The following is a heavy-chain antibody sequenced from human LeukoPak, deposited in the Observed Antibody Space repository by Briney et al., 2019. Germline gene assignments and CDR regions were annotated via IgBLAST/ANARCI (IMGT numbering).Heavy chain of an antibody. V-gene: IGHV5-51*01. Sequence: GESLKIPRKGSGYSFTSYWIGWVRKLPGKGLELIGIIYPGDSDTRYSPSFQGQVTISADKSISNAYLQWSSLKGSDTAMYYCARQVRGVTAFDYWGQGTLVTVSS. CDR1: GYSFTSYW. J-gene: IGHJ4*02. D-gene: IGHD3-10*01. CDR3: ARQVRGVTAFDY. CDR2: IYPGDSDT.